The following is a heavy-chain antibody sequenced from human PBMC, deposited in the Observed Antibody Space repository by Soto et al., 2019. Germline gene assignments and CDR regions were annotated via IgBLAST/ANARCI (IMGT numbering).Heavy chain of an antibody. V-gene: IGHV4-31*03. Sequence: QVQLQESGPGLVKPSQTLSLTCTVSGGSISSGGYYWSWIRQHPGKGLEWIGYIYYSGSTYYNPSLKSRVTISVDTSKNQLSLKLSSVTAADTAVYYCARDGSSWKGVGNWFDPWGQGTLVTVSS. CDR1: GGSISSGGYY. D-gene: IGHD6-13*01. J-gene: IGHJ5*02. CDR3: ARDGSSWKGVGNWFDP. CDR2: IYYSGST.